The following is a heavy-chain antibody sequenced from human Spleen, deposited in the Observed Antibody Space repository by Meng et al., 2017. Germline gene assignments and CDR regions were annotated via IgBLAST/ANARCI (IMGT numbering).Heavy chain of an antibody. CDR3: ARDSSGYDRSYYYGMDV. Sequence: SVKVSCKASGGTFSSYAISWVRQAPGQGLEWMGGIIPIFGTANYAQKFQGRVTITADKSTSTAYMELSSLRSEDTAVYYCARDSSGYDRSYYYGMDVWGQGTTVTVSS. D-gene: IGHD3-22*01. V-gene: IGHV1-69*06. CDR2: IIPIFGTA. J-gene: IGHJ6*02. CDR1: GGTFSSYA.